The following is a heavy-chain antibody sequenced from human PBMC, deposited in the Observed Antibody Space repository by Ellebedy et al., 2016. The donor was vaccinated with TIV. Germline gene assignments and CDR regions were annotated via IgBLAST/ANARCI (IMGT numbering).Heavy chain of an antibody. CDR1: GGSISSSSYY. CDR2: IYYRGST. J-gene: IGHJ4*02. D-gene: IGHD1-1*01. Sequence: SETLSLXXTVSGGSISSSSYYWGWIRQPPGKGLEWIGSIYYRGSTYYTPSLKSRVTISVDTSKNQFSLKLSSVTAADTAVYYCARRGGGTGFDYWGQGTLVTVSS. CDR3: ARRGGGTGFDY. V-gene: IGHV4-39*01.